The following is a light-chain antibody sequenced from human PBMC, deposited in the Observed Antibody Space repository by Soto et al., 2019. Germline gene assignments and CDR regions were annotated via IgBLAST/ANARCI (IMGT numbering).Light chain of an antibody. CDR1: KNDIGVYDF. CDR2: EVV. CDR3: KSYAGSNTYV. V-gene: IGLV2-8*01. J-gene: IGLJ1*01. Sequence: QSALTQPPSASGSPGQSVTISCTGTKNDIGVYDFVSWYQHHPGKAPRLIIYEVVQRPSGVPDRFSGSKSGNTASLTVSGLQAADEADYFGKSYAGSNTYVFGSGTQLTVL.